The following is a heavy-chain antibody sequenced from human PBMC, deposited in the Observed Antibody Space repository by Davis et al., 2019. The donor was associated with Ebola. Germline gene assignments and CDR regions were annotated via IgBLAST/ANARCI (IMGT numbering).Heavy chain of an antibody. CDR1: GGTFSSYA. CDR2: IIPILGIA. D-gene: IGHD2-15*01. J-gene: IGHJ6*02. Sequence: SVKVSCKASGGTFSSYAISWVRQAPGQGLEWMGRIIPILGIANYAQKFQGRVTITADKSTSTAYMELSSLRSEDTAVYYCARARRYCSGGICYYYYGMDVWGQGTTVTVSS. CDR3: ARARRYCSGGICYYYYGMDV. V-gene: IGHV1-69*04.